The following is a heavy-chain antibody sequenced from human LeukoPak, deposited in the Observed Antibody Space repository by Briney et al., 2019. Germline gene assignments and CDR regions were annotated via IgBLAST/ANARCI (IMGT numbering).Heavy chain of an antibody. V-gene: IGHV3-74*01. CDR3: ARTYSSFDY. CDR1: GFPFSRYW. D-gene: IGHD6-19*01. J-gene: IGHJ4*02. CDR2: INNDGRTL. Sequence: GGPLRLSCAVSGFPFSRYWMHWVRHAPGKGLVWVSRINNDGRTLAYADSGRGRFIISRDNTHNTLYLQMNSLRADYTAVYYCARTYSSFDYWGQGTLVTVSS.